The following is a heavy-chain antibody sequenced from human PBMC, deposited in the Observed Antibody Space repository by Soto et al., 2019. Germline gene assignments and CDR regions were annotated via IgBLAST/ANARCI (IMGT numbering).Heavy chain of an antibody. CDR3: ARSSGGLDWFDP. V-gene: IGHV4-59*01. D-gene: IGHD2-15*01. Sequence: SETLSLTCTVSGGSISSYYWSWIRQPPGKGLEWIGYIYYSGSTNYNPSLKSRVTISVDTSKNQFSLKLSSVTAADTAVYYCARSSGGLDWFDPWGQGTLVTVPS. CDR2: IYYSGST. CDR1: GGSISSYY. J-gene: IGHJ5*02.